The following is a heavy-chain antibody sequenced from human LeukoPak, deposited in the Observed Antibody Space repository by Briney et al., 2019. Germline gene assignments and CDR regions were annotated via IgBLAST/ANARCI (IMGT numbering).Heavy chain of an antibody. V-gene: IGHV3-30*02. D-gene: IGHD4-17*01. J-gene: IGHJ4*02. CDR2: IWNDEIAK. CDR3: AKDDYGDYVDY. CDR1: GFTFRSYG. Sequence: GGSLRLSCVASGFTFRSYGIHWVRQAPGKGLEWLAFIWNDEIAKDYAETGKGRFTISRSNSKNTLYVQMNSLRAEDTAVYYCAKDDYGDYVDYWGQGTLVTVSS.